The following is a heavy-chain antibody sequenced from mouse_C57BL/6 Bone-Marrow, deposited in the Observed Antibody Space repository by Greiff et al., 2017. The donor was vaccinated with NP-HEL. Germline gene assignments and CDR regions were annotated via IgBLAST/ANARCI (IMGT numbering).Heavy chain of an antibody. CDR2: IEPSDSYT. D-gene: IGHD4-1*01. V-gene: IGHV1-59*01. Sequence: QVQLQQPGAELVRPGTSVKLSCKASGYTFTSYWMHWVKQRPGQGLEWIGVIEPSDSYTNYNQKFKGKATLTVDTSSSTAYMQLSSLTSEDTAVYYCARPGTDYWGQGTTLTVSS. J-gene: IGHJ2*01. CDR1: GYTFTSYW. CDR3: ARPGTDY.